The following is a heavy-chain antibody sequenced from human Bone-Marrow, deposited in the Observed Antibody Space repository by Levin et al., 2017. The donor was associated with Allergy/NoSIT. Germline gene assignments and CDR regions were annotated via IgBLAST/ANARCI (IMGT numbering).Heavy chain of an antibody. CDR3: AKGHYYDSSGRYSYLDS. V-gene: IGHV3-30*18. D-gene: IGHD3-22*01. CDR2: ISYDGSNE. Sequence: GESLKISCAASGFTFSNYGMHWVRQAPGKGLEWVAIISYDGSNEYYADSVKGRFTISRDISKNTLYLQMNSLRAEDTAVYYCAKGHYYDSSGRYSYLDSWGQGTLVIVSS. CDR1: GFTFSNYG. J-gene: IGHJ4*02.